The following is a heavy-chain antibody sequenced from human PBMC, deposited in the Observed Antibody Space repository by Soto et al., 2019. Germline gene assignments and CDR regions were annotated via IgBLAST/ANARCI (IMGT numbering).Heavy chain of an antibody. J-gene: IGHJ4*02. Sequence: QVQLVQSGVEVKKPGASVKVSCKASGYTFTNYGITWVRQAPGQGLEWLGWISGYNGNTNYAQNSQGRVTMTTDTSTSTAYMELRSLRYDDTAVYYCARGGRFAVADTDYWGQGTLLTVS. D-gene: IGHD3-3*01. CDR2: ISGYNGNT. CDR3: ARGGRFAVADTDY. V-gene: IGHV1-18*01. CDR1: GYTFTNYG.